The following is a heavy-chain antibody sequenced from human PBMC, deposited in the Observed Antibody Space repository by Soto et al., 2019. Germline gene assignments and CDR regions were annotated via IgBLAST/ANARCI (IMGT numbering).Heavy chain of an antibody. CDR3: ARANCSSTSCYSYGDYYFQH. Sequence: GASVKVSCKASGGTFSSYTISWLRQAPGQGLEWMGRIIPILGIANYAQKFQGRVTITADKSTSTAYMELSSLRSEDTAVYYCARANCSSTSCYSYGDYYFQHWG. V-gene: IGHV1-69*02. J-gene: IGHJ1*01. CDR2: IIPILGIA. D-gene: IGHD2-2*01. CDR1: GGTFSSYT.